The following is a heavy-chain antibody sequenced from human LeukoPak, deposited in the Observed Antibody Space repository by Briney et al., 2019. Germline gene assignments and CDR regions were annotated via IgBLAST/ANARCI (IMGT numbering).Heavy chain of an antibody. D-gene: IGHD1-14*01. CDR3: TKSNREFDP. V-gene: IGHV3-23*01. J-gene: IGHJ5*02. CDR1: GFPFTNYA. CDR2: VSGSGGAT. Sequence: GGSLRLSCAVSGFPFTNYAMSWVRQAPGKGLEWVAAVSGSGGATYYVDSVKGRFTISRGNSKNTLYLEMNSLRAEDTALYYCTKSNREFDPWGQGTLVTVSS.